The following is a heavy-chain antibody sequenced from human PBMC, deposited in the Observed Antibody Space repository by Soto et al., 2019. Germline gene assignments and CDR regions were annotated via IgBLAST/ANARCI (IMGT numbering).Heavy chain of an antibody. J-gene: IGHJ6*02. Sequence: QVQLVQSGAEVKKPGASVKVSCKASGYTFTSYAMHWVLQAPGQRLEWMGWTKAANGTTKYSQKFQDRVTITRDTSASTAYMELSSLRSEDTAVYYCARDGSWGSGIYSPDYDYGMDVWGQGTTVTVSS. V-gene: IGHV1-3*01. D-gene: IGHD3-10*01. CDR1: GYTFTSYA. CDR2: TKAANGTT. CDR3: ARDGSWGSGIYSPDYDYGMDV.